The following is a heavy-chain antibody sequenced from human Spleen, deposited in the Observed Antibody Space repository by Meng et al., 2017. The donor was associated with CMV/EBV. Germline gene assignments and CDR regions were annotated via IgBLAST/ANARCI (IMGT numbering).Heavy chain of an antibody. CDR1: GFTFSSYG. J-gene: IGHJ6*02. V-gene: IGHV3-30*02. CDR2: TRHDGSNK. D-gene: IGHD1-14*01. CDR3: ARDRYYYYYYYGMDV. Sequence: GGSLRLSCAASGFTFSSYGMHWVRRAPGKGLEWVAFTRHDGSNKYYADSVKGRFTISRDNSKNTLYLQMNSLRAEDTAVYYCARDRYYYYYYYGMDVWGQGTTVTVSS.